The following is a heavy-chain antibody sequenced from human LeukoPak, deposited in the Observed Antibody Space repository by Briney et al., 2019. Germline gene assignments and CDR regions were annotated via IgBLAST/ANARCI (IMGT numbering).Heavy chain of an antibody. V-gene: IGHV3-23*01. D-gene: IGHD3-10*01. Sequence: GGSLRLSGAASGFTFSSYAMSWVRQGPGKGLEWVSAISGSGGSTYYADSVKGRFTISRDNSKNTLYLQMNSLRAEDTAVYYCAKDSGGYYPYYFDYWGQGTLVTVSS. CDR2: ISGSGGST. CDR1: GFTFSSYA. CDR3: AKDSGGYYPYYFDY. J-gene: IGHJ4*02.